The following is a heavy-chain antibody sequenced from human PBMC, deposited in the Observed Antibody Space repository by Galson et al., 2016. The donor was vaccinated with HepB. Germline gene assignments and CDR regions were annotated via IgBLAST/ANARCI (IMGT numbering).Heavy chain of an antibody. D-gene: IGHD4-23*01. J-gene: IGHJ4*02. CDR3: ARDVGYGGSCLDY. CDR2: INPNRGGT. V-gene: IGHV1-2*02. CDR1: GYTFTGHY. Sequence: SVKVSCKASGYTFTGHYMHWVRQAPGQGLEWVGWINPNRGGTNFAQKFHGRVTMTGDTSISTVYMELSSLRSDDTAVYYCARDVGYGGSCLDYWGQGTQVTVSS.